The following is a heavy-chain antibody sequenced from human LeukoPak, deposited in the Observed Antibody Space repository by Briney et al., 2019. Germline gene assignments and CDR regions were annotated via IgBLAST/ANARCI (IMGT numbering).Heavy chain of an antibody. Sequence: GGSLRLSCAASGFTFSSYGMHWVRQAPGKGLEWLAVIWYDGSNKYYADSVKGRFTISRDNSKNTLYLQMNSLRAEDTAVYYCARGGGRFDLDYWGQGTLVTVSS. CDR2: IWYDGSNK. V-gene: IGHV3-33*01. CDR1: GFTFSSYG. J-gene: IGHJ4*02. CDR3: ARGGGRFDLDY. D-gene: IGHD3-16*01.